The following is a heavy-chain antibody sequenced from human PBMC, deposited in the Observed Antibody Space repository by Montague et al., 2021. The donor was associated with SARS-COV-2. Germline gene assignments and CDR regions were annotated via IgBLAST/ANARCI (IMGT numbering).Heavy chain of an antibody. CDR2: IYYSGST. CDR1: GGSISSYY. D-gene: IGHD3-22*01. CDR3: ATIPLHYYDSSRYFDY. V-gene: IGHV4-59*01. J-gene: IGHJ4*02. Sequence: SETLSLTCTVSGGSISSYYWSWIRQPLGKGLEWTGYIYYSGSTNYNPSLKSRVTISVDTSKNQFSLKLSSVTAEDTAVYYCATIPLHYYDSSRYFDYWGQGTLVTVSS.